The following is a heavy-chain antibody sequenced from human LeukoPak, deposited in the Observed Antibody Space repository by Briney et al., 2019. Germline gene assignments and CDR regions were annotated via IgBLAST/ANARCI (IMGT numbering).Heavy chain of an antibody. CDR3: ARGVGAPEDLAVAVDFDY. Sequence: SVTVSCKASGGTFSSYVINWVRQAPGHGLEWMGGIIPIFGTANYAQKFQGRVTITADKSTSTAYMELSTLRSEDTAVYYCARGVGAPEDLAVAVDFDYWGQGALVTVSS. D-gene: IGHD6-19*01. CDR1: GGTFSSYV. V-gene: IGHV1-69*06. CDR2: IIPIFGTA. J-gene: IGHJ4*02.